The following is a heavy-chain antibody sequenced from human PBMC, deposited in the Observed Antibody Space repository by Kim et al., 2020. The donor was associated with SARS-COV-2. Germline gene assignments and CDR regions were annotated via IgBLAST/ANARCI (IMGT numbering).Heavy chain of an antibody. V-gene: IGHV3-43*01. Sequence: ADSVQGRFTITRDNSKTSLYLQMNSLRTEDTALYYCAKDYAGYSSGWIDYWGQGTLVTVSS. J-gene: IGHJ4*02. CDR3: AKDYAGYSSGWIDY. D-gene: IGHD6-19*01.